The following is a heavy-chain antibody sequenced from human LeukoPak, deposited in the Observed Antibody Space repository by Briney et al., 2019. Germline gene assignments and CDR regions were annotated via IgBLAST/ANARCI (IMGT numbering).Heavy chain of an antibody. CDR3: AKVAYYYGSENNDY. D-gene: IGHD3-10*01. CDR2: ISGDGGST. Sequence: GGSLRLSCAASGFTFDDYAMHWVRQAPGKGLEWVSLISGDGGSTYYADSVKGRFTISRDNSKNSLYLQMNSLRTEDTALYYCAKVAYYYGSENNDYWGQEPWSPSPQ. CDR1: GFTFDDYA. V-gene: IGHV3-43*02. J-gene: IGHJ4*01.